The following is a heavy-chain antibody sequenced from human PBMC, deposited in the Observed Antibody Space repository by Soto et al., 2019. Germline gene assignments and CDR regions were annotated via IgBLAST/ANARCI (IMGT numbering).Heavy chain of an antibody. CDR2: MYYSGST. V-gene: IGHV4-59*01. CDR3: ARAGAATLSDY. Sequence: QVQLQESGPGLVKPSETLSLTCTVSGGSISSYYCSWIRQPPGKGLEWIGYMYYSGSTNYHPSLKRRVTISLDTSKNQFSLKLSSVTAADTAVYYGARAGAATLSDYWGQGTLVTVSS. CDR1: GGSISSYY. D-gene: IGHD2-15*01. J-gene: IGHJ4*02.